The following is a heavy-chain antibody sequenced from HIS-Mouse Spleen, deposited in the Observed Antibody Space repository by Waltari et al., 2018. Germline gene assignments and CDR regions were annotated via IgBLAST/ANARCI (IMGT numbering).Heavy chain of an antibody. CDR2: IYYSGST. Sequence: QLQLQESGPGLVKPSETLSLTCTVSGGSISSSSYYWGWIRQPPGKGLEWIGSIYYSGSTYYNPSLKSRVTISVDTSKNQFSLKLSSVTAADTAVYYCARQSNWGSGFDYWGQGTLVTVSS. V-gene: IGHV4-39*01. D-gene: IGHD7-27*01. CDR3: ARQSNWGSGFDY. J-gene: IGHJ4*02. CDR1: GGSISSSSYY.